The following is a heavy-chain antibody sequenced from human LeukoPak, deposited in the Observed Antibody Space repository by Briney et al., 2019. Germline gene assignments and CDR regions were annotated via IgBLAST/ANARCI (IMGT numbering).Heavy chain of an antibody. Sequence: GGSLRLSCAASGFTFDDYAMHWVRQAPGKGLVWVSGISWNSGSIGYADSVKGRFTISRDNAKNSLYLQMNSLRAEDTAVYYCARPDAVFKRSYFPDYWGQGTLVTVSS. CDR2: ISWNSGSI. CDR1: GFTFDDYA. J-gene: IGHJ4*02. CDR3: ARPDAVFKRSYFPDY. D-gene: IGHD3-10*01. V-gene: IGHV3-9*01.